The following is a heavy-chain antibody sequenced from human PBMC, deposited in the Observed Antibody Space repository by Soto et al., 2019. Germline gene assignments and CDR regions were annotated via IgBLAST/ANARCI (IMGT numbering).Heavy chain of an antibody. J-gene: IGHJ4*02. CDR3: ARLSEDKIWNLDY. CDR2: INPNSGGT. V-gene: IGHV1-2*02. Sequence: ASVTVSCKASGYTFTAYYMHWVRQPPGQGLEWMGWINPNSGGTNYAQKFQGRVTMTRDTSISTAYMELSRLRSDDTAVYYCARLSEDKIWNLDYWGQGTLVTVSS. D-gene: IGHD1-1*01. CDR1: GYTFTAYY.